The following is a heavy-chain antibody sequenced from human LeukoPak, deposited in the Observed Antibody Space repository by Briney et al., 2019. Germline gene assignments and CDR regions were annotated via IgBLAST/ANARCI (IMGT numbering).Heavy chain of an antibody. CDR3: ARAIYSRAWYASDI. V-gene: IGHV4-59*01. CDR1: GGSISSYY. J-gene: IGHJ3*02. D-gene: IGHD6-19*01. CDR2: VFYTGSN. Sequence: SSETLSLTCTVSGGSISSYYWSWIRQAPGKGPEWIGYVFYTGSNDYSPSLKSRVTVSVDASKNQFSLRVNSVTAADTAVYYCARAIYSRAWYASDIWGQGTVVTVSA.